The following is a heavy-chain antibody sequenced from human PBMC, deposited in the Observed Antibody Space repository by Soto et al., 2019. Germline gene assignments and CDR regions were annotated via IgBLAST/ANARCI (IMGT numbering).Heavy chain of an antibody. V-gene: IGHV3-30*18. D-gene: IGHD2-15*01. CDR2: ISIDGSNT. CDR3: AKDLKGWRPGLRSSRY. J-gene: IGHJ4*02. Sequence: GGSLSLSCVTSGFTFNSGGIHWGRQAHGKGLQWVALISIDGSNTYYGDSVKGRFTISTDNSKKTLYLQMSSLRGDDTAVYYSAKDLKGWRPGLRSSRYWGEGTFATV. CDR1: GFTFNSGG.